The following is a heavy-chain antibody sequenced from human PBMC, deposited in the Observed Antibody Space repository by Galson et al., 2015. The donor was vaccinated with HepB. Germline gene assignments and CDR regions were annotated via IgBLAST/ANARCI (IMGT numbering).Heavy chain of an antibody. D-gene: IGHD1/OR15-1a*01. V-gene: IGHV3-21*01. CDR1: GFTFDTYS. CDR3: ASRTRFRTGSGPEDY. CDR2: ISGNSASI. J-gene: IGHJ4*02. Sequence: SLRLSCAASGFTFDTYSLIWVRQAPGQGLQWVSSISGNSASIYYADSVKGRFTISRDNAKNSLYLQMNSLSDEDTAIYYCASRTRFRTGSGPEDYWGQGTLVTVSS.